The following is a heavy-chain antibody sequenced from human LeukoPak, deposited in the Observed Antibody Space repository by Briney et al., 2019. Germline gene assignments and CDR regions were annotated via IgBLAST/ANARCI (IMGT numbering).Heavy chain of an antibody. CDR1: GGSISSYY. D-gene: IGHD3-10*01. Sequence: KSSETLSLTCTVSGGSISSYYWSWIRQPPGKGLEWIGYIYYSGYTNYNPSLKSRVTISVDTSKNQFSLKLSSVTAADTAVYYCARTTMVRGTYYMDVWGQGTTVTISS. CDR2: IYYSGYT. V-gene: IGHV4-59*01. CDR3: ARTTMVRGTYYMDV. J-gene: IGHJ6*03.